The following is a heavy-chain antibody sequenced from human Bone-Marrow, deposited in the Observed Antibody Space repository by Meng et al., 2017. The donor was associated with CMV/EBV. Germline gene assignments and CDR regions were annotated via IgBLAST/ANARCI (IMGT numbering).Heavy chain of an antibody. V-gene: IGHV3-30*02. CDR2: IQYDGSNK. Sequence: GGSLRLSCAASGFTFSSYGMHWVRQAPGKGLEWVAFIQYDGSNKYYADSVKGRFTISRDNSKNTLYLQMNSLRAEDTAVYYCAKCSPGYSSSCPSDYWGQGTLVTVSS. CDR1: GFTFSSYG. D-gene: IGHD6-13*01. CDR3: AKCSPGYSSSCPSDY. J-gene: IGHJ4*02.